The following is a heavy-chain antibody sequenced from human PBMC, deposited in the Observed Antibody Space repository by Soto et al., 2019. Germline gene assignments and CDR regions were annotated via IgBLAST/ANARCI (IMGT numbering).Heavy chain of an antibody. J-gene: IGHJ4*02. Sequence: PSETLSLTCTVSGGSISSYYWSLIRQPPGRGLEWIGEINPSGTTNYNPPLKGRVAMSVDTSKNQFSVRLSSVTAADTAVYYCAREFYFESSGHQFEYWGQGALVTVSS. V-gene: IGHV4-34*01. D-gene: IGHD3-22*01. CDR2: INPSGTT. CDR3: AREFYFESSGHQFEY. CDR1: GGSISSYY.